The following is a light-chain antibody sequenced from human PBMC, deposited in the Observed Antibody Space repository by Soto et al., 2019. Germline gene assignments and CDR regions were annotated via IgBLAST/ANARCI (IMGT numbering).Light chain of an antibody. CDR2: AAS. Sequence: DILLTQSPSSLSASVGDRVTITCRASQSISSFLNWYQQKPGKAPKLLNYAASSLQSGVPSRFRGSGSGTDFTFTISRLQPEDIATYYCQQYENLPTFGQGTRLEIK. CDR3: QQYENLPT. J-gene: IGKJ5*01. CDR1: QSISSF. V-gene: IGKV1-33*01.